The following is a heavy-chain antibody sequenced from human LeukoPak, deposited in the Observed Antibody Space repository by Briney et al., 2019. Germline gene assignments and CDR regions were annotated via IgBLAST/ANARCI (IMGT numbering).Heavy chain of an antibody. V-gene: IGHV3-30*18. J-gene: IGHJ3*02. CDR2: ISYDGSNK. Sequence: GGSLRLSCAASGFTFSSYGMHWVRQAPGKGLGRVAVISYDGSNKYYADSVKGRFTISRDNSKNTLYLQMNSLRAEDTAVYYCAKREAFDIWGQGTMVTVSS. CDR1: GFTFSSYG. CDR3: AKREAFDI.